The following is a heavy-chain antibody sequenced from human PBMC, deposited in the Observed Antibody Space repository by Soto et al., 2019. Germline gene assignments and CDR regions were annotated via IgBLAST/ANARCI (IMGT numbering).Heavy chain of an antibody. Sequence: LSLTCTVSGGSISSGDYYWSWIRQPPGKGLEWIGYIYYSGSTYYNPSLKSRVTISVDTSKNQFSLKLSSVTAADTAVYYCRGYCSSTSCYGPYYYYGMDVWGQGTTVTVSS. J-gene: IGHJ6*02. CDR1: GGSISSGDYY. CDR2: IYYSGST. D-gene: IGHD2-2*01. V-gene: IGHV4-30-4*01. CDR3: RGYCSSTSCYGPYYYYGMDV.